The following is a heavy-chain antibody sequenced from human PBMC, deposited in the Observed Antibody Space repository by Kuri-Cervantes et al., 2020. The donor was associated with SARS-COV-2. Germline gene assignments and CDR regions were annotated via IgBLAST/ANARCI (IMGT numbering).Heavy chain of an antibody. CDR2: FDPEEGET. Sequence: ASVKVSCKVSGYTLSEVSMHWLRQAPGKGLEWMGGFDPEEGETIYAQKFQGRVTLTEDTSTDTAYMEFSGLTSEDTAVYYCARGRRVKQQLAFDPWGQGTLVTVSS. J-gene: IGHJ5*02. D-gene: IGHD6-13*01. CDR1: GYTLSEVS. V-gene: IGHV1-24*01. CDR3: ARGRRVKQQLAFDP.